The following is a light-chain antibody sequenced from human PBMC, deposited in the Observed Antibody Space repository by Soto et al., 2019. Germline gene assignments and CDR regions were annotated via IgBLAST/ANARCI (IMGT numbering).Light chain of an antibody. Sequence: DIQMTQSPSSLSASVGDRVNITCRASQNVRSYVNWYQQKPGKAPNVLIYETSTLQEGVPSRFSGDGYGTDFTLSMSSLHPEDFATYYCQETFSLPRTFGQGNKVDIK. V-gene: IGKV1-39*01. CDR1: QNVRSY. CDR2: ETS. CDR3: QETFSLPRT. J-gene: IGKJ2*02.